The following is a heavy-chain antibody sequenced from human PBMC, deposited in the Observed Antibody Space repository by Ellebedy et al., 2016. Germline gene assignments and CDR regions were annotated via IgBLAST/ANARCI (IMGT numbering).Heavy chain of an antibody. CDR1: GFTFGSYS. V-gene: IGHV3-30*04. CDR2: VSSDGSGE. CDR3: ACTYGASALHYFDY. J-gene: IGHJ4*02. D-gene: IGHD3-10*01. Sequence: GESLKISCAASGFTFGSYSMHWVRQAPGKGLEWVAEVSSDGSGERYTDSVKGRFTISRDNSKNTLSLQMSSLRAEDTAVYYCACTYGASALHYFDYWGQGTLVTVS.